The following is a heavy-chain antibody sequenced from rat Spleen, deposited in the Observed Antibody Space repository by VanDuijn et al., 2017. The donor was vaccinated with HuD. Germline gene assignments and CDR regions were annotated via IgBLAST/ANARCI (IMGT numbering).Heavy chain of an antibody. CDR2: ISYDGSTP. Sequence: EVQVVESGGGIVQPGRSMKLSCAASGFTFSNYDMVWVRQAPTKGLKWVASISYDGSTPYYRDSVKGRFTISRDNAKSTLYLQMDSLRSEDTATYYCTRGYYFDYWGQGVMVTVSP. CDR1: GFTFSNYD. J-gene: IGHJ2*01. CDR3: TRGYYFDY. V-gene: IGHV5-7*01.